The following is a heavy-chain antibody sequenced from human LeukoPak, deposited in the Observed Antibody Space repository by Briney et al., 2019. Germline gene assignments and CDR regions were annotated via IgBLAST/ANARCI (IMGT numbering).Heavy chain of an antibody. CDR1: GFTFSSYG. V-gene: IGHV3-33*01. D-gene: IGHD5-18*01. CDR2: IWYDGSNK. CDR3: AREYSYGYYFDY. J-gene: IGHJ4*02. Sequence: GRFLRLSCAASGFTFSSYGMHWVRQAPGKGLEWVAVIWYDGSNKYYADSVKGRFTISRDNSKNTLYLQMNSLRAEDTAVYYCAREYSYGYYFDYWGQGTLVTVSS.